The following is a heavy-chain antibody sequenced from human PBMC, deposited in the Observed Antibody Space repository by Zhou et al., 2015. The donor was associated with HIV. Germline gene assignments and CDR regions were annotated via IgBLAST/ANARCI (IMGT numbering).Heavy chain of an antibody. CDR2: IIPILGIA. J-gene: IGHJ5*02. CDR1: GGTFSSYT. D-gene: IGHD1-26*01. V-gene: IGHV1-69*08. CDR3: ARDRGSGSYPRALPNWFDP. Sequence: QVQLVQSGAEVKKPGSSVKVSCKASGGTFSSYTISWVRQAPGQGLEWMGRIIPILGIANYAQKFQGRVTITADKSTSTAYMELSSLRSEDTAVYYCARDRGSGSYPRALPNWFDPWGQGTLVTVSS.